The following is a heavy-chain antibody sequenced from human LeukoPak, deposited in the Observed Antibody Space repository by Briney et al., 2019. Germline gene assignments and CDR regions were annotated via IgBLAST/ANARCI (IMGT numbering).Heavy chain of an antibody. CDR3: ARDLRGIVGALGY. CDR1: GFTFSSYW. CDR2: IKQDGSEK. Sequence: PGGSLRLSCAASGFTFSSYWMSWVRQAPGKGLEWVANIKQDGSEKYYVDSVKGRFTISRDNAKNSLYLQMNSLRAEDTAVYYCARDLRGIVGALGYWGQGTLVTVSS. D-gene: IGHD1-26*01. J-gene: IGHJ4*02. V-gene: IGHV3-7*01.